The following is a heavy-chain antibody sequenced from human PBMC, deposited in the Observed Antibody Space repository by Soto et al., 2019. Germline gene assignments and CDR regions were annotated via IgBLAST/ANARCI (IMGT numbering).Heavy chain of an antibody. V-gene: IGHV4-4*07. CDR3: ARGGHDFWSGPFDF. CDR2: IDSSGNT. Sequence: SETLSLTCNVSGGSISTYFCNWIRQPAGKAMEWIGRIDSSGNTNYSPSLKSRVTMSVDTSKNQFSLKLNSVTAADTAVYYCARGGHDFWSGPFDFWGQGTLVTVSS. J-gene: IGHJ4*02. CDR1: GGSISTYF. D-gene: IGHD3-3*01.